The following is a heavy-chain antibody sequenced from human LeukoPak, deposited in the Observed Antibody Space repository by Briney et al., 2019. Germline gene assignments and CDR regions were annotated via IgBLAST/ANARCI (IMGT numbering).Heavy chain of an antibody. D-gene: IGHD6-19*01. CDR2: INPSGGST. J-gene: IGHJ4*02. CDR1: GYTFTSYY. Sequence: ASVKVSCKASGYTFTSYYMHWVRQAPGQGLEWMGIINPSGGSTSYAQKLQGRVTMTTDTSTSTAYMELRSLRSDDTAVYYCARDLYSSGWYHFDCWGQGTLVTVSS. CDR3: ARDLYSSGWYHFDC. V-gene: IGHV1-46*01.